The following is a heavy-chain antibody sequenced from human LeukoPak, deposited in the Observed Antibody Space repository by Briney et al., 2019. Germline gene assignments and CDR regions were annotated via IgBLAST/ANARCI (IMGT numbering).Heavy chain of an antibody. Sequence: GGSLRLSCAASGFTFDTYAMTWVRQAPGRGLEWVTVIGPTGHDIHYADSVKGRFTISRDNSQNTLYLQMNGLSAEDTAVYYCAKYCGGDCFRNFDCWGQGTLVTVSS. CDR1: GFTFDTYA. J-gene: IGHJ4*02. D-gene: IGHD2-21*02. CDR2: IGPTGHDI. CDR3: AKYCGGDCFRNFDC. V-gene: IGHV3-23*01.